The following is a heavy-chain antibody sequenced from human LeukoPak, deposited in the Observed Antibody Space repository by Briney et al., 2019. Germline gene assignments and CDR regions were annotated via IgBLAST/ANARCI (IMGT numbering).Heavy chain of an antibody. CDR2: IYYSGST. D-gene: IGHD3-3*02. CDR1: GGSISSYY. CDR3: ARVGGHFDWFRS. V-gene: IGHV4-59*06. Sequence: SETLSLTCTVSGGSISSYYWSWIRQPPGKGLEWIGYIYYSGSTLYNPSLQSRVTISVETSKNQFSLKLSSVTAADTAVYYCARVGGHFDWFRSWGQGTLVTVDS. J-gene: IGHJ5*01.